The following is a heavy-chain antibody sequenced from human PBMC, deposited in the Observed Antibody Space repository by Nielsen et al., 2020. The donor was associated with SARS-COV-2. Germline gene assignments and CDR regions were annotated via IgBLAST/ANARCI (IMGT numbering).Heavy chain of an antibody. CDR2: ISWNSGSI. CDR1: GFTFDDYA. D-gene: IGHD6-13*01. V-gene: IGHV3-9*01. J-gene: IGHJ6*02. Sequence: SLKISCAASGFTFDDYAMHWVRQAPGKGLEWVSGISWNSGSIGYADSVKGRFTISRDNSKNTLYLQMNSLRAEDTAVYYCARDPYLAAAGTMDVWGQGTTVTVSS. CDR3: ARDPYLAAAGTMDV.